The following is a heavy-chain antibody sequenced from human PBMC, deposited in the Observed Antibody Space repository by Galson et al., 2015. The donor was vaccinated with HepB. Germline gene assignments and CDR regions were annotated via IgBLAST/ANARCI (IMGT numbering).Heavy chain of an antibody. D-gene: IGHD4-17*01. J-gene: IGHJ6*02. Sequence: SVKVSCKASGYIFSSYAMSWVRQAPGQGLEWMGWINANSGNPTYAQGFTGRFAISLDTSVTTVYLQITSLKAEDTAVYYCARNDGLGKCMDAWGQGTTVTVSS. CDR1: GYIFSSYA. V-gene: IGHV7-4-1*02. CDR3: ARNDGLGKCMDA. CDR2: INANSGNP.